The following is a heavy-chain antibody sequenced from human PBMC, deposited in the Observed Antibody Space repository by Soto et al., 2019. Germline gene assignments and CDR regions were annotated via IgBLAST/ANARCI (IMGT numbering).Heavy chain of an antibody. CDR2: MNPDSGDT. J-gene: IGHJ4*02. V-gene: IGHV1-8*01. D-gene: IGHD2-15*01. CDR3: VRQPGGVATPGDDY. CDR1: GYPFSAFD. Sequence: QVQLVQSGAEVKKPGASVKVSCEASGYPFSAFDINWVRQAGGQGLEWMGWMNPDSGDTAFAQRFQDRITMNRSTSISTAYMELSRLTSDDTAVYFCVRQPGGVATPGDDYWGQGTLVTVSS.